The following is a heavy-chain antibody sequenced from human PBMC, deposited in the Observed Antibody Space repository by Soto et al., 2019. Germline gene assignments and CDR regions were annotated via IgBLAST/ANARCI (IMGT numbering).Heavy chain of an antibody. J-gene: IGHJ5*02. CDR2: IYYSGST. V-gene: IGHV4-59*01. D-gene: IGHD3-10*01. CDR1: GGSISSYY. Sequence: SETLSLTCTVSGGSISSYYWSWIRQPPGKGLEWIGYIYYSGSTNYNPSLKSRVTISVDTSKNQFSLKLSSVTAADTAVYYCARDRDYGSGSYGWFGPWGQGTLVTVSS. CDR3: ARDRDYGSGSYGWFGP.